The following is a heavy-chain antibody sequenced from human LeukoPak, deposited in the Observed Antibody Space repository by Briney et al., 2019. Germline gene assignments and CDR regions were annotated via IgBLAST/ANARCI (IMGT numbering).Heavy chain of an antibody. J-gene: IGHJ4*02. D-gene: IGHD3-22*01. CDR2: ISSSGSTI. Sequence: GGSLRLSSAVPGFIFSSYSMNWVRQAPGKGLEWVSYISSSGSTIYYADSVKGRFTISRDNAKNSLYLQMNSLRAEDTAVYYCASSDPRRYYYDSSGYLGYWGQGTLVTVSS. V-gene: IGHV3-48*03. CDR1: GFIFSSYS. CDR3: ASSDPRRYYYDSSGYLGY.